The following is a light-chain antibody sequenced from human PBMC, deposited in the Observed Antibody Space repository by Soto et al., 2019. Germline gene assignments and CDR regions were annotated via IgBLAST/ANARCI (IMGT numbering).Light chain of an antibody. V-gene: IGKV1-27*01. CDR3: QQYSSVPV. J-gene: IGKJ3*01. CDR1: QDIRNF. CDR2: AAS. Sequence: DIQMTQSPTSLSASVGDRVTITCRASQDIRNFVAWYQQKPGKAPKLLIYAASTLQSGVPSRFSGSGSGTDFALTLSSLQPEDVATYSCQQYSSVPVFGPGTKVEIK.